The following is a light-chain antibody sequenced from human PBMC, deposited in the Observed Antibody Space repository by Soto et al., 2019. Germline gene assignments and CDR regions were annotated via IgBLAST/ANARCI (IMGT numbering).Light chain of an antibody. CDR1: QSIRDY. Sequence: DIQMTQSPSTLSASVGDRVTITCRASQSIRDYLAWYQQIPGKAPRLLIYKASNLENGVPSRFSGTGSGTEFTLIINSLQADDFATYSCQQYQSDSLRTFGQGTKVEIK. V-gene: IGKV1-5*03. CDR2: KAS. J-gene: IGKJ1*01. CDR3: QQYQSDSLRT.